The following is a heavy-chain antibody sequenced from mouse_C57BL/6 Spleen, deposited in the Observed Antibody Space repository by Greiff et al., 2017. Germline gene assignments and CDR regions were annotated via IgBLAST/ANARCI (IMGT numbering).Heavy chain of an antibody. CDR2: IYPRDGST. CDR1: GYTFTSYD. J-gene: IGHJ4*01. V-gene: IGHV1-85*01. D-gene: IGHD2-4*01. Sequence: QVHVKQSGPELVKPGASVKLSCKASGYTFTSYDINWVKQRPGQGLEWIGWIYPRDGSTKYNEKFKGKATLTVDTSSSTAYMELHSLTSEDSAVYFCAAGDYDGVPYAMDYWGQGTSVTVSS. CDR3: AAGDYDGVPYAMDY.